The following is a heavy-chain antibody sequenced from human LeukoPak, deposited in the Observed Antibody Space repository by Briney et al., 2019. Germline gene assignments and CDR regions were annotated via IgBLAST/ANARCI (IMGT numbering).Heavy chain of an antibody. D-gene: IGHD6-19*01. CDR1: GYSISSSNW. Sequence: SETLSLTCAVSGYSISSSNWWGWIRQLPGKGLEWIGYIYYSGSTYYNPSLKSRVTMSVDTSKNQFSLKLSSVTAVDTAVYYCARSKGMAGDFDYWGQGTLVTVSS. CDR2: IYYSGST. J-gene: IGHJ4*02. V-gene: IGHV4-28*01. CDR3: ARSKGMAGDFDY.